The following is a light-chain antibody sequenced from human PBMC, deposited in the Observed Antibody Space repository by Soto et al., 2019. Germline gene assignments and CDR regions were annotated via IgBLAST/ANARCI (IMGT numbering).Light chain of an antibody. CDR3: QQYNSSPWT. V-gene: IGKV1-5*03. CDR1: QSINSW. CDR2: KAS. Sequence: DIQMPQSPSTLSASVGDRVTITCRASQSINSWLAWYQQKPGKAPKLLIYKASSLEIGLPSRLSGCGSGTEFNLTISSLQPDDCATSYCQQYNSSPWTFGQGTKVEIK. J-gene: IGKJ1*01.